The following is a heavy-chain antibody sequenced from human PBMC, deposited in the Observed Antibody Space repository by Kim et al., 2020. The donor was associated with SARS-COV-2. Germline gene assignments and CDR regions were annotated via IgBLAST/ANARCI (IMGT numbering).Heavy chain of an antibody. D-gene: IGHD2-15*01. CDR1: GFTFSSLP. CDR3: AKHVVPGSPVGFDY. CDR2: IGGNSGHT. Sequence: GGSLRLSCVASGFTFSSLPMNWVRQAPEKGLEWVSTIGGNSGHTFYADSVKGRFTISRDNSKNTLYLQMNSLRAEDAAIYYCAKHVVPGSPVGFDYWGQG. J-gene: IGHJ4*02. V-gene: IGHV3-23*01.